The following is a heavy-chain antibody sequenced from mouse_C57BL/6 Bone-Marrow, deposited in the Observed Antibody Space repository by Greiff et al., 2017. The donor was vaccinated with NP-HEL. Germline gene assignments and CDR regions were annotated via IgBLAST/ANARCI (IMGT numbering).Heavy chain of an antibody. Sequence: VQLQQSGAELVRPGASVKLSCTASGFNIKDDYMHWVKQRPEQGLEWIGWIDPENGDTEYASKFQGKATITADPSSNTAYLQLSSLTSEDTAVYYCTTWGWYPFDYWGQGTTLTVSS. CDR2: IDPENGDT. V-gene: IGHV14-4*01. J-gene: IGHJ2*01. CDR3: TTWGWYPFDY. CDR1: GFNIKDDY. D-gene: IGHD2-1*01.